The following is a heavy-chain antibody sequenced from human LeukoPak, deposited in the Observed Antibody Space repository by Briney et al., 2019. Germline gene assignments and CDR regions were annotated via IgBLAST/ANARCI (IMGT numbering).Heavy chain of an antibody. J-gene: IGHJ4*02. CDR2: INPNSGGT. D-gene: IGHD6-13*01. CDR3: ARGGTRIAVAGTKGEYY. Sequence: GASVKVSCKASGYTFTSYGISWVRQAPGQGLEWMGWINPNSGGTNYAQKFQGRVTMTRDTSISTAYMELSRLRSDDTAVYYCARGGTRIAVAGTKGEYYWGQGTLVTVSS. CDR1: GYTFTSYG. V-gene: IGHV1-2*02.